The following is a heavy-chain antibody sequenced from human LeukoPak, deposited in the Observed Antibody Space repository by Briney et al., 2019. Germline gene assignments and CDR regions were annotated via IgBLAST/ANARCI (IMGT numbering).Heavy chain of an antibody. CDR1: GFTFSSYE. D-gene: IGHD3-10*02. Sequence: GGSLRLSCAASGFTFSSYEVNWVRQAPGKWLEWVSYISSSGSTIYYADSVKGRFTISRDNAKNSLYLQMNSLRAEDTAVYYCAELGITMIGGVWGKGTTVTISS. J-gene: IGHJ6*04. V-gene: IGHV3-48*03. CDR3: AELGITMIGGV. CDR2: ISSSGSTI.